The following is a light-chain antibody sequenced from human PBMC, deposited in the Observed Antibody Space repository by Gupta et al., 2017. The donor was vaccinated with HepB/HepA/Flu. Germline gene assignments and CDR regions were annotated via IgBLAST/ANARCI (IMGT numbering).Light chain of an antibody. CDR2: ATS. V-gene: IGKV1D-12*01. J-gene: IGKJ4*01. CDR3: QQAHSFPIT. Sequence: DIQMTQSPSSVSASVGDSVTIRCRASQSVNSWLAWYQQKPGKAPNLLIFATSTLQSGVPSRFSGSGSGTDFTLTITNLQPEDFATYYCQQAHSFPITFGGGTKVDI. CDR1: QSVNSW.